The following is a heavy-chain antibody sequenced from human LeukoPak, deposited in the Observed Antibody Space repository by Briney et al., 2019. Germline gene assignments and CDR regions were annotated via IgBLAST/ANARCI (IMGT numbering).Heavy chain of an antibody. D-gene: IGHD4-23*01. J-gene: IGHJ3*02. CDR2: IDSDGTST. CDR1: GFTFSNYW. CDR3: TRDSGGNRRAFDI. V-gene: IGHV3-74*01. Sequence: GGSLRLSCAGSGFTFSNYWIYWVRHDPGKGLVWVSRIDSDGTSTVYADSVKGRFTISRDNAKNTLYLQMDSLRADDTAMYYCTRDSGGNRRAFDIWGQGTMVTVSS.